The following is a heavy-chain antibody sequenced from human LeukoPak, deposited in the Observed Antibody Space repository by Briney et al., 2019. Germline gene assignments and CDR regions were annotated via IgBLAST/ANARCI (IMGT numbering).Heavy chain of an antibody. CDR2: INHSGST. Sequence: SETLSLTCAVYGGSFSGYYWSWIRQPPGKGLEWLGEINHSGSTNYNPSLKSRVTISVDTSKNQFSLKLSSVTAADTAVYYCVRGGAALNWYDPWGQGTLVTVSS. CDR1: GGSFSGYY. J-gene: IGHJ5*02. D-gene: IGHD6-6*01. V-gene: IGHV4-34*01. CDR3: VRGGAALNWYDP.